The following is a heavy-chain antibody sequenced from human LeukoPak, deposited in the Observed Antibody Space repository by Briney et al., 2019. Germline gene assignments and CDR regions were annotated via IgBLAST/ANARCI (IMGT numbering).Heavy chain of an antibody. Sequence: SETLSLTCAVYGGSFSGYYWSWIRQPPGKGLEWIGEINHSGSTNYNPSLKSRVTISVDTSKNQFSLKLSSVTAADTAVYYCAREATTGYSDAFDIRGQGTMVTVSS. CDR3: AREATTGYSDAFDI. CDR1: GGSFSGYY. D-gene: IGHD3-9*01. CDR2: INHSGST. J-gene: IGHJ3*02. V-gene: IGHV4-34*01.